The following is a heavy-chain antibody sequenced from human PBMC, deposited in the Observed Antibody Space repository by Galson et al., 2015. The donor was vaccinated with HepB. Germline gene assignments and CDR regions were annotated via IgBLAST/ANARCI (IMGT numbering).Heavy chain of an antibody. Sequence: SLRLSCAASGFTFSSYAMSWVRQAPGKGLEWVSAISGSGGSTYYADSVKGRFTISRDNSKNTLYLQMNSLRAEDTAVYYCAKPPRVSVTKYYYYGMDVWGQGTTVTVSS. V-gene: IGHV3-23*01. CDR3: AKPPRVSVTKYYYYGMDV. J-gene: IGHJ6*02. D-gene: IGHD4-11*01. CDR2: ISGSGGST. CDR1: GFTFSSYA.